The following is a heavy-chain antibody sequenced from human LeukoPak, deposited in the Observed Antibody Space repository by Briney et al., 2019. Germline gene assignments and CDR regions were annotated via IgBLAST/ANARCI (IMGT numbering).Heavy chain of an antibody. V-gene: IGHV1-69*04. CDR1: GGTFSSYA. CDR2: IIPILGIA. D-gene: IGHD4-23*01. J-gene: IGHJ4*02. Sequence: SVKVSCKASGGTFSSYAISWVRQAPGQGLEWMGRIIPILGIANYAQKFQGRVTITADKSTSTAYMELSSLRSEDTAVYYCARDADHGGNFFDYWGQGTLVTVSS. CDR3: ARDADHGGNFFDY.